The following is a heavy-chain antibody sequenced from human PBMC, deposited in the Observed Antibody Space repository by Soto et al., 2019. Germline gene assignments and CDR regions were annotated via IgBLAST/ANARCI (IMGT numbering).Heavy chain of an antibody. CDR3: ALALGPPTGLDY. J-gene: IGHJ4*02. Sequence: QVQLQESGPGLVKPSQTLSLTCSVSGASTVSHYHWTWIRQPPGKGLEWMGYIFNSGTTFYNPSLTSRLSISMDTAGNHFSLELRSVTAADTAVYGCALALGPPTGLDYWGQGTLVTVSS. V-gene: IGHV4-31*02. CDR2: IFNSGTT. CDR1: GASTVSHYH. D-gene: IGHD6-19*01.